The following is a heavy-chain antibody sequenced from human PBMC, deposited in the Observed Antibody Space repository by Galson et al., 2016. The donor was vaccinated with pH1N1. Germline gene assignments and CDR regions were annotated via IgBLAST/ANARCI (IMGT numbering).Heavy chain of an antibody. Sequence: SLRLSCAATGFDFPNKWLHCVRQVPGKGLVWVSLIHPDGSVIADADPVKGRFTISRDNAKNTLYRQMNSLRVEDTAVYYCARDGLGSFDMGGQGTMVIVSS. D-gene: IGHD7-27*01. CDR3: ARDGLGSFDM. CDR1: GFDFPNKW. CDR2: IHPDGSVI. V-gene: IGHV3-74*03. J-gene: IGHJ3*02.